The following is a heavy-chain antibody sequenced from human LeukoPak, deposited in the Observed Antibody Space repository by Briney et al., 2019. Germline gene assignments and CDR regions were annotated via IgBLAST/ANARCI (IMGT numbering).Heavy chain of an antibody. J-gene: IGHJ4*02. CDR2: IWYDGSEK. CDR3: AKPEYCSSTSCKPIGFDY. D-gene: IGHD2-2*01. CDR1: GFTFSSYG. Sequence: GTSLRLSCAASGFTFSSYGMHWVRQAPGKGLEWVAVIWYDGSEKYYADSVKGRFTISRDNSKNTLYLQMNSLRAEDTAVYYCAKPEYCSSTSCKPIGFDYWGQGTLVTVSS. V-gene: IGHV3-33*06.